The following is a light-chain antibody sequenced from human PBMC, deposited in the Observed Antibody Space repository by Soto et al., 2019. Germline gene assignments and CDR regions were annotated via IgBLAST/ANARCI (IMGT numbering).Light chain of an antibody. CDR2: GAS. J-gene: IGKJ1*01. CDR1: QTIRKS. V-gene: IGKV1-5*01. Sequence: DIQMTQSPSSLSASVGDTISITCRSFQTIRKSLNWYQQRPGKAPKLLIFGASSLHNGVPSRFSGSGSGTEFTLTINSLQPDDFATYFCQQYNSYSRTFGQGTKVDIK. CDR3: QQYNSYSRT.